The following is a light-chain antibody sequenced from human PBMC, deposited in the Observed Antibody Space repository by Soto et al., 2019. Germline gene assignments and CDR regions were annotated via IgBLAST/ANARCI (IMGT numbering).Light chain of an antibody. CDR3: SSYTSSNNVV. V-gene: IGLV2-8*01. CDR2: DVS. J-gene: IGLJ2*01. Sequence: QSVLTQPPSASGSPGQSVTISCTGTSSDVGGYNYVSWYQQHPGKAPKLMIYDVSKRPSGVPDRFSGSKSGNTASLTIAGLQAEDEADYYCSSYTSSNNVVFGGGTKLTVL. CDR1: SSDVGGYNY.